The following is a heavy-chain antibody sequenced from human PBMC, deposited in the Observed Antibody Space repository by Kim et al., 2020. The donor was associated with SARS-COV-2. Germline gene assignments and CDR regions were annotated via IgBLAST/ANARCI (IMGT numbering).Heavy chain of an antibody. J-gene: IGHJ6*02. Sequence: GGSLRLSCAASGFIFSSYAMIWVRQAPGEGLEWLATIWFDGSNTYYKDSLKGRFTISRDNSRNTLFLQMNTLRVEDTAVYYCAREPITGYGLDVWGQGTT. D-gene: IGHD3-3*01. CDR2: IWFDGSNT. CDR1: GFIFSSYA. CDR3: AREPITGYGLDV. V-gene: IGHV3-33*01.